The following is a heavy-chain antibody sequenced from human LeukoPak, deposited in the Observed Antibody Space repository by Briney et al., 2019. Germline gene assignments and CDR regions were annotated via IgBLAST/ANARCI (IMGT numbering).Heavy chain of an antibody. J-gene: IGHJ4*02. CDR3: ARQSTQWLVPEI. D-gene: IGHD6-19*01. CDR2: INPNSGGT. CDR1: GYTFTGYY. Sequence: ASVKVSCKASGYTFTGYYMHWVRQAPGQGLEWMGWINPNSGGTNYAQKLQGRVTMTRDTSISTAYMELSRLRSDDTAVYYCARQSTQWLVPEIWGQGTLVTVSS. V-gene: IGHV1-2*02.